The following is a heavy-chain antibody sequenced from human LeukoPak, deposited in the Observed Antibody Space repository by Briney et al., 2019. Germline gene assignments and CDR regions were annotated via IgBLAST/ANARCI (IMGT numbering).Heavy chain of an antibody. CDR1: GFTFSSYA. CDR2: ISGSGGST. CDR3: AKDRVVVVPAAIFDY. V-gene: IGHV3-23*01. Sequence: GGSLRPSCAASGFTFSSYAMSWVRQAPGKGLEWVSAISGSGGSTYYADSVKGRFTISRDNSKNTLYLQMNSLRAEDTAVYYRAKDRVVVVPAAIFDYWGQGTLVTVSS. J-gene: IGHJ4*02. D-gene: IGHD2-2*02.